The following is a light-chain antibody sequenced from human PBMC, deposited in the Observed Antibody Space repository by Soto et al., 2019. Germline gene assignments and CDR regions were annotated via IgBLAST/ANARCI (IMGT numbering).Light chain of an antibody. J-gene: IGKJ1*01. CDR3: QQYGRSPWT. Sequence: EIVLTQSPGTLSLSPGEGATLSCRASQSINSFLAWYQQRRGQAPRLLIHGASNRATGIPDRFSGSGSGTDFSLIISRLEPEDFAVYYCQQYGRSPWTFGQGTKVDIK. V-gene: IGKV3-20*01. CDR2: GAS. CDR1: QSINSF.